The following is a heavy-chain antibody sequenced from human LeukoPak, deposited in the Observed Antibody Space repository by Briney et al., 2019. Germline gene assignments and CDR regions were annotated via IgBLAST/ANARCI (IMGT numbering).Heavy chain of an antibody. CDR3: ARDTAKVLAVAAWGYFDY. J-gene: IGHJ4*02. CDR2: ISAYNGKT. Sequence: VASVKVSCKASGYTFTSYGMSWVRQAPGQGLEWMGWISAYNGKTNYAQNLQGRVTMTTDTSTSTAYMELRSLRSDDTAVYYCARDTAKVLAVAAWGYFDYWGQGTLVTVSS. V-gene: IGHV1-18*04. CDR1: GYTFTSYG. D-gene: IGHD6-19*01.